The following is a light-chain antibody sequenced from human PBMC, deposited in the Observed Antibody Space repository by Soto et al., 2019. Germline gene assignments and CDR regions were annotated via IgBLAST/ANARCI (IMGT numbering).Light chain of an antibody. J-gene: IGLJ1*01. CDR1: SSDVGFYNS. CDR3: ASYAGTKLFV. V-gene: IGLV2-8*01. CDR2: EVT. Sequence: QSALTQPPSASGSPGQSLTISCTGTSSDVGFYNSVSWYQQRPGKAPKLVIYEVTKRPSGVPDRFSGSKSGSTASLTVSGLQADDEADYYCASYAGTKLFVFGSGTKVTVL.